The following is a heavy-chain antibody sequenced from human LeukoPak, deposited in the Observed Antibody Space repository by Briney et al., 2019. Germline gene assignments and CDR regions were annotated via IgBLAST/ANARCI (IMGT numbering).Heavy chain of an antibody. Sequence: SETLSLTCTVSGGSISSYYWSWIRQPPGKGLEWIGYIYYSGSTNYNPSLKSRVTISVDTSKNQFSLKLSSVTAADTAVYYCARGSHYYDSSGYWGAEYFQHWGQGTLVTVSS. CDR3: ARGSHYYDSSGYWGAEYFQH. CDR1: GGSISSYY. V-gene: IGHV4-59*01. J-gene: IGHJ1*01. D-gene: IGHD3-22*01. CDR2: IYYSGST.